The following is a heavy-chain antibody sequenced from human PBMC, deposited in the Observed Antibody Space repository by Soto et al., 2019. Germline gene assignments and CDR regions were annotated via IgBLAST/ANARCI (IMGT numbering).Heavy chain of an antibody. V-gene: IGHV3-21*01. CDR1: GFTFRSFT. CDR2: ISSNSAYI. D-gene: IGHD6-13*01. CDR3: TRDASRDSSARGWFDP. Sequence: ALRLSCAASGFTFRSFTMNWVRQAPGKGLEWVSTISSNSAYIYYTDALRGRFTISRDNAKNSLHLQMNSLRAEDTAVYYCTRDASRDSSARGWFDPWGPGTLVTVSS. J-gene: IGHJ5*02.